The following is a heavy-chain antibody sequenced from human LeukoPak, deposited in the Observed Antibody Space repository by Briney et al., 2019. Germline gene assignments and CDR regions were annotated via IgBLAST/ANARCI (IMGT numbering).Heavy chain of an antibody. CDR3: ANGGGGHFDY. CDR1: GFPFSSHG. CDR2: ITGNGGTT. Sequence: PGGPLRLSCAAPGFPFSSHGMSWVRQAPGKGPEWVSTITGNGGTTLYADSVRGHFTISRDNSKNTVYLQMNSLRADDTAVYYCANGGGGHFDYWGQGTLVTVSS. D-gene: IGHD2-15*01. J-gene: IGHJ4*02. V-gene: IGHV3-23*01.